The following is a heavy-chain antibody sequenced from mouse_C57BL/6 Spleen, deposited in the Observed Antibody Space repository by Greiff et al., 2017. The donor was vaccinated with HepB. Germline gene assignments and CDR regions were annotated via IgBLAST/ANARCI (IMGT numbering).Heavy chain of an antibody. D-gene: IGHD2-1*01. CDR2: IDPSDSYT. J-gene: IGHJ4*01. V-gene: IGHV1-50*01. CDR1: GYTFTSYW. Sequence: VQLQQPGAELVKPGASVKLSCKASGYTFTSYWMQWVKQRPGQGLEWIGEIDPSDSYTNYNQKFKGKATLTVDTSSSTAYMQLSSLTSEDSAVYYCARRGLLMDYYAMDYWGQGTSVTVSS. CDR3: ARRGLLMDYYAMDY.